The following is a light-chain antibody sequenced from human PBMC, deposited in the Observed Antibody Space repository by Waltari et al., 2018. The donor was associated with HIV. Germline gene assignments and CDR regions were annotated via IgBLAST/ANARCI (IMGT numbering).Light chain of an antibody. CDR3: AAWDNSLSAPV. CDR2: RNN. V-gene: IGLV1-47*01. CDR1: SSNTGSNY. Sequence: QSVLTQPPSASGTPGQRVTISCSGSSSNTGSNYVYWYQQLPGTAHKLLIYRNNQRPSGVPDRFSGSKSGTSASLAISGLRSEDEADYYCAAWDNSLSAPVFGGGTKLTVL. J-gene: IGLJ3*02.